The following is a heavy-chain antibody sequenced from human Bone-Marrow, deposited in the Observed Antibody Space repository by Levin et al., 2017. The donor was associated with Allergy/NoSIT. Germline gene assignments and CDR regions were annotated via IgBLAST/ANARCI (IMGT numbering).Heavy chain of an antibody. CDR3: ARQPNWFDP. V-gene: IGHV5-51*01. Sequence: GGSLRLSCKGSGYSFSSYWIAWVRQMPGKGLEWMGIIYPGDSDTRYSPSFQGQVTISADKSISTAYLQWSSLKASDTAIYYCARQPNWFDPWGQGTLVTVSS. J-gene: IGHJ5*02. CDR1: GYSFSSYW. CDR2: IYPGDSDT.